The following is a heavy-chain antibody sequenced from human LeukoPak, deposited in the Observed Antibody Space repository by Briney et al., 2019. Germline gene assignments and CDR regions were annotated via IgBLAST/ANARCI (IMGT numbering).Heavy chain of an antibody. CDR1: GFTFDDYG. D-gene: IGHD3-3*01. CDR3: ATDRGWRTSGYYLYYFEY. Sequence: PGGSLRLSCAASGFTFDDYGMSWVRQAPGKGLEWVSGINWNGGSTGYADSVKGRFTISRDNTMNSLYLQMSSLRAEDTAVYYCATDRGWRTSGYYLYYFEYWGQGTLVTNSS. J-gene: IGHJ4*02. CDR2: INWNGGST. V-gene: IGHV3-20*04.